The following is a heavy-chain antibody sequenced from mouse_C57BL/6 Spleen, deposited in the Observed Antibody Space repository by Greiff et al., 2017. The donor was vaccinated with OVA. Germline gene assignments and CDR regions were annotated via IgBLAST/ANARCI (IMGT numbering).Heavy chain of an antibody. J-gene: IGHJ2*01. CDR2: FHPYNDDT. V-gene: IGHV1-47*01. CDR3: ARRNHYYGSSYDY. Sequence: QVHVKQSGAELVKPGASAKMSCKASGYTFPTYPIEWMKHNHGKSLECSGNFHPYNDDTKYNEKFKGKATLTVEQSSSTVYLELSRLTSDDSAVYYCARRNHYYGSSYDYWGQGTTLTVSS. D-gene: IGHD1-1*01. CDR1: GYTFPTYP.